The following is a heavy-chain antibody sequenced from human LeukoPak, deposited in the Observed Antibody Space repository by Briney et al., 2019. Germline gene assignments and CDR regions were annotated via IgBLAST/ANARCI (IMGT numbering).Heavy chain of an antibody. V-gene: IGHV4-30-2*01. Sequence: SVTLSLTCAVSGGSISSGGYSWSWIRQPPGEGLEWIGYIFHSGSTYYNPSLKSRVTISVDRSKNQFSLKLNSVTAADTGVYYCARFYASGSSFDYWGQGTLVTVSS. CDR2: IFHSGST. CDR3: ARFYASGSSFDY. D-gene: IGHD3-10*01. CDR1: GGSISSGGYS. J-gene: IGHJ4*02.